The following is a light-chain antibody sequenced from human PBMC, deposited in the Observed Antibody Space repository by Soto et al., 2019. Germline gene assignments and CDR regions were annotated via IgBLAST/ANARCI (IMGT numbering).Light chain of an antibody. CDR2: GAS. Sequence: EIVLTQSPGTLSLSPGERATLSCRASQSVNSYYFAWYQQTPGQAPRLLIYGASSRATGIPDRFSGSGSGTDFTLTISRLEPEDFAVYYCQQYGSSPVYTFGQGTTLEIK. CDR3: QQYGSSPVYT. CDR1: QSVNSYY. V-gene: IGKV3-20*01. J-gene: IGKJ2*01.